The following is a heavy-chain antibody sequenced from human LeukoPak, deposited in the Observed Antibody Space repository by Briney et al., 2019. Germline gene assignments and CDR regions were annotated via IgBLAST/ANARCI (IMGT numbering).Heavy chain of an antibody. J-gene: IGHJ5*02. D-gene: IGHD3-22*01. V-gene: IGHV4-34*01. Sequence: PSETLSRTCAVYGGSFSGYYWSWIRQPPGKGLEWIGEINHSGSTNYNPSLKSRVTISVDTSKNQFSLKLSSVTAADAAVYYCARGLLQISPWGQGTLVTVSS. CDR1: GGSFSGYY. CDR2: INHSGST. CDR3: ARGLLQISP.